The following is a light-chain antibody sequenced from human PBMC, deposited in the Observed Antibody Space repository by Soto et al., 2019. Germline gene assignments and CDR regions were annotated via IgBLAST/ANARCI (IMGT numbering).Light chain of an antibody. Sequence: EIVMTQSPATLSVSPGERATLSCRASQSVSSNLAWYQQKPGQAPRLLIYGASTRATGIPDRFSGSGSGTDFTLTISRLEPEDFVVYYCQQYGSSLWTFGQGTKVDIK. CDR3: QQYGSSLWT. V-gene: IGKV3-20*01. CDR2: GAS. CDR1: QSVSSN. J-gene: IGKJ1*01.